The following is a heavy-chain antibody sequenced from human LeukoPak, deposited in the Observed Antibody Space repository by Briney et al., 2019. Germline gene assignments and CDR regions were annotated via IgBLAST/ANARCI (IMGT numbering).Heavy chain of an antibody. CDR1: GFTFSSYS. J-gene: IGHJ4*02. V-gene: IGHV3-48*04. CDR2: ISSSSSTI. D-gene: IGHD3-3*01. Sequence: GGSLRLSCAASGFTFSSYSMNWVRQAPGKGLEWVSHISSSSSTIYYADSVKGRFTISRDNAKNSLYLQMNSLRVEDTAVYYCARAWGNDYDLNYWGQGTLVTVSS. CDR3: ARAWGNDYDLNY.